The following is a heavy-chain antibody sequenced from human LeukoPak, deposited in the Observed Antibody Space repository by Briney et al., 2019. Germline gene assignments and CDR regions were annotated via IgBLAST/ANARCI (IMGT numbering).Heavy chain of an antibody. CDR3: AREYGSYCPNPIDY. D-gene: IGHD1-26*01. CDR1: GFTFSSYW. Sequence: GGSLRLSCAASGFTFSSYWMHWVRQAPGKGLVWVSRINSDGSSTSYADSVKGRFTISRDNAKNTLYLQMNSLRAEDTAVYYCAREYGSYCPNPIDYWGQGTLVTVSS. V-gene: IGHV3-74*01. J-gene: IGHJ4*02. CDR2: INSDGSST.